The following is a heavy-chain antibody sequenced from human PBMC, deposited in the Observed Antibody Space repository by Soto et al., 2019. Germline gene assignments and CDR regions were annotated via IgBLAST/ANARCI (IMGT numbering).Heavy chain of an antibody. CDR3: ARDVPIAARRGPTPFDY. Sequence: QVQLVQSGAEVNKPGSSVKVSCKASGGTFSSYTISWVRQAPGQGLEWMGRIIPILGIANYAQKFQGRVTSTADKSTSTAYMELSSLRSEDTAVYYCARDVPIAARRGPTPFDYWGQGTLVTVSS. V-gene: IGHV1-69*08. D-gene: IGHD6-6*01. CDR2: IIPILGIA. J-gene: IGHJ4*02. CDR1: GGTFSSYT.